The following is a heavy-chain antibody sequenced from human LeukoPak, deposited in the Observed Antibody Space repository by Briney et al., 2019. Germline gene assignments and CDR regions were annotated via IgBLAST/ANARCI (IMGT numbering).Heavy chain of an antibody. CDR1: GYTFTSYG. CDR3: ARTTYYYGSGSYPADY. Sequence: ASVKVSCKASGYTFTSYGISWVRQAPGQGLEWMGWISAYNSNTNYAQKLQGRVTMTTDRSTSTAYMELRSLRSDDTAVYYCARTTYYYGSGSYPADYWGQGTLVTVSS. J-gene: IGHJ4*02. CDR2: ISAYNSNT. V-gene: IGHV1-18*01. D-gene: IGHD3-10*01.